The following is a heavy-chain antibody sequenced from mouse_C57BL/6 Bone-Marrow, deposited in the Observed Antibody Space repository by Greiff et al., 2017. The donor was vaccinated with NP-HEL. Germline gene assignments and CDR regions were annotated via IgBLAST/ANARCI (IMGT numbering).Heavy chain of an antibody. J-gene: IGHJ2*01. Sequence: VQLQQSGAELVRPGASVKLSCTASGFNIKDYYMHWVKQRPEQGLEWIGRIDPEDGDTEYAPKFQGKATMTADTSSTTAYLQLSSLTSEDTAVYYCTTSLYYFDYWGQGTTLTVSS. CDR1: GFNIKDYY. CDR3: TTSLYYFDY. CDR2: IDPEDGDT. V-gene: IGHV14-1*01.